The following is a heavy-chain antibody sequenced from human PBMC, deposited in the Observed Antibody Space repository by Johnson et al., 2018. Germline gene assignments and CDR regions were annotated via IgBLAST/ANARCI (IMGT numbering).Heavy chain of an antibody. CDR2: IRSKTFGGTT. D-gene: IGHD3-10*01. Sequence: VQLQESGGGLVKSGRSLRLSCTGSDFPFRDYGLLWFRQAPGKGLEWVGLIRSKTFGGTTEYAASVGGRFTISSDDSKSIASLQMNSLETEDTAVYYCTREGQGTYGAGRAFDYWGQGTLVTVSS. J-gene: IGHJ4*02. V-gene: IGHV3-49*05. CDR3: TREGQGTYGAGRAFDY. CDR1: DFPFRDYG.